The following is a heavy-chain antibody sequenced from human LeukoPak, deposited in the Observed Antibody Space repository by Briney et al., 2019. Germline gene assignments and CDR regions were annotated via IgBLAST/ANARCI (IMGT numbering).Heavy chain of an antibody. D-gene: IGHD3-10*01. CDR2: INPSGGSA. J-gene: IGHJ4*02. CDR3: ARVTMVRGAVDY. CDR1: GYTFTSYY. Sequence: ASVKVSCKASGYTFTSYYMHWVRQAPGQGLEWMGIINPSGGSASYAQKFQGRVTMTRDTSTSTVYMELSSLRSEDTAVYYCARVTMVRGAVDYWGQGTLVTVSS. V-gene: IGHV1-46*01.